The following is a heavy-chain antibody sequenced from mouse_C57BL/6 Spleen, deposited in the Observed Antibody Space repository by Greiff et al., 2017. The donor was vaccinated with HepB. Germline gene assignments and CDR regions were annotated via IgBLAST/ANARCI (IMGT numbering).Heavy chain of an antibody. CDR2: INPSNGGT. V-gene: IGHV1-53*01. Sequence: QVQLQQPGTELVKPGASVKLSCKASGYTFTSYWVHWVKQRPGQGLEWIGNINPSNGGTNYNEKFKSKATLTVDKSSSTAYMQLSSLTSEDSAVYYCARFGYDGEGGYFDVWGTGTTVTVSS. J-gene: IGHJ1*03. CDR1: GYTFTSYW. CDR3: ARFGYDGEGGYFDV. D-gene: IGHD2-2*01.